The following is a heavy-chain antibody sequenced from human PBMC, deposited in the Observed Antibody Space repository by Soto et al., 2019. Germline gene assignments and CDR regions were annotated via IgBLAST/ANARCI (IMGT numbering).Heavy chain of an antibody. CDR3: ARSAAGTRTLFDY. D-gene: IGHD6-13*01. J-gene: IGHJ4*02. CDR2: IYYSGST. V-gene: IGHV4-59*01. CDR1: GGSISSYY. Sequence: GRPSETLSLTCTVSGGSISSYYWSWIRQPPGKGLEWIGYIYYSGSTNYNPSLKSRVTISVDTSKNQFSLKLSSVTAADTAVYYCARSAAGTRTLFDYWGQGTLVTVS.